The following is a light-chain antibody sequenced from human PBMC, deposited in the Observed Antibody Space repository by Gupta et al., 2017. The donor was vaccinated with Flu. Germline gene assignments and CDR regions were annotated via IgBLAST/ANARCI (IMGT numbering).Light chain of an antibody. V-gene: IGLV3-19*01. J-gene: IGLJ2*01. CDR2: AKN. CDR3: NSRDSTDNHQAV. Sequence: AKNIRHSGIPDRFSGSSSGNTASLTITGAQAEDEADYYCNSRDSTDNHQAVFGGGTKLTVL.